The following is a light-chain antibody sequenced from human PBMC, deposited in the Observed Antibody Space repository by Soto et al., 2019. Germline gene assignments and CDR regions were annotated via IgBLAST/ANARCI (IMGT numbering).Light chain of an antibody. CDR1: QGISSH. CDR3: QQLNSYSLT. Sequence: DIQLTQSPSFLSASVGDRVTITCRASQGISSHLAWYQQKPGKAPNLLIYDASTLQSGVPSRFSGSGSGTEFSLTISSLQPEDFATYYCQQLNSYSLTFGGGTKVEIK. CDR2: DAS. V-gene: IGKV1-9*01. J-gene: IGKJ4*01.